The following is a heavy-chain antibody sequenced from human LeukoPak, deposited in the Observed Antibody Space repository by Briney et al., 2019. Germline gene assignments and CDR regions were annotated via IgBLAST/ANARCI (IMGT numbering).Heavy chain of an antibody. CDR1: GFTFSSYG. J-gene: IGHJ4*02. Sequence: GGSLRLSCAASGFTFSSYGMSWVRQAPGKGLEWVSAISGSGGSTYYADSVKGRFTISRDNSKNTLYLQMNSLRAEDTAVYYCAKDQVWELLPIDYWGQGTLVTVSS. D-gene: IGHD1-26*01. CDR2: ISGSGGST. CDR3: AKDQVWELLPIDY. V-gene: IGHV3-23*01.